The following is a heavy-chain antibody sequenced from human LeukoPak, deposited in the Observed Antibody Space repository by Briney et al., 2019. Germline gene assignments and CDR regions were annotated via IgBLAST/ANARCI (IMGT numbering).Heavy chain of an antibody. D-gene: IGHD3-22*01. CDR3: ARVYYYDSSGYYPRAFDI. J-gene: IGHJ3*02. Sequence: ASVKVSCKASGGTFSSYAISWVRQAPGQGLEWMGGIIPIFGTANCAQKFQGRVTITADESTSTAYMELSSLRSEGTAVYYCARVYYYDSSGYYPRAFDIWGQGTMVTVSS. CDR1: GGTFSSYA. CDR2: IIPIFGTA. V-gene: IGHV1-69*13.